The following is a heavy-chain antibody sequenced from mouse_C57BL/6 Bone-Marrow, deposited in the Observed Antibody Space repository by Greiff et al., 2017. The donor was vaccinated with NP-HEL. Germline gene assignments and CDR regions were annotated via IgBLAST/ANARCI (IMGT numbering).Heavy chain of an antibody. CDR2: IWSGGSP. V-gene: IGHV2-2*01. D-gene: IGHD2-4*01. J-gene: IGHJ3*01. CDR1: GFSLTSYG. Sequence: QVQLKESGPGLVQPSQSLSITCTVSGFSLTSYGVHWVRQSPGKGLEWLGVIWSGGSPDYNAAFISRLSISKDNSKSQVFFKMNRLQADDTAIYDYARKRIYDDYDGAYWGQGTLVTVSA. CDR3: ARKRIYDDYDGAY.